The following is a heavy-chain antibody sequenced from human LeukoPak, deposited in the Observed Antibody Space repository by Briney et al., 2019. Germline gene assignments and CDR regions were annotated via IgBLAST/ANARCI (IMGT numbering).Heavy chain of an antibody. CDR2: IYSGGST. J-gene: IGHJ6*02. V-gene: IGHV3-66*01. D-gene: IGHD2-15*01. CDR3: ARDGWGSCSSCYYYYGMDV. Sequence: PGGSLRLSCAASGFTFSSYAMSWVRQAPGKGLEWVSVIYSGGSTYYADSVKGRFTISRDNSKNTLYLQMNSLRAEDTAVYYCARDGWGSCSSCYYYYGMDVWGQGTTVTVSS. CDR1: GFTFSSYA.